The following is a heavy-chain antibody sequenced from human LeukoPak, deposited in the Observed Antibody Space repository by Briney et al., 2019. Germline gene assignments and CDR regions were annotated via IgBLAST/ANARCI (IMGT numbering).Heavy chain of an antibody. V-gene: IGHV4-39*07. D-gene: IGHD5-18*01. CDR2: IYYSGST. CDR1: GGSISSSSYY. Sequence: SETLSLTCTVSGGSISSSSYYWGWIRQPPGKGLEWIGSIYYSGSTYYNLSLKSRVTISVDTSKDQFSLKLSSVTAADTAVYYCARSYGYSYGLGAFDIWGQGTMVTVSS. CDR3: ARSYGYSYGLGAFDI. J-gene: IGHJ3*02.